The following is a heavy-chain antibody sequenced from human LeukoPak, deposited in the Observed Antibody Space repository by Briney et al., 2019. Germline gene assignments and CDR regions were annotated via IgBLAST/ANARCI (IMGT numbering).Heavy chain of an antibody. J-gene: IGHJ4*02. Sequence: RGSLRLSCAASGFTFSNALMNWVRQAPGKGLEWVGRIKSKTGGGTTDYAAPVKGRFTISRDDSKNTLYLQMNSLKIEDTAVYYCTTDGPTDYWGQGTLVTVSS. CDR3: TTDGPTDY. CDR2: IKSKTGGGTT. CDR1: GFTFSNAL. V-gene: IGHV3-15*07.